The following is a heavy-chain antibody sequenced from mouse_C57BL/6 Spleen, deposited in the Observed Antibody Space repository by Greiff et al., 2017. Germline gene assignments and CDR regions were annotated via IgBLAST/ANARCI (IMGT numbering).Heavy chain of an antibody. CDR2: IDPSDSET. CDR3: ERGGFCCDSSYEAMDY. J-gene: IGHJ4*01. Sequence: QVQLQQPGAELVRPGSSVKLSCKASGYTFTSYWMHWVKQRPIQGLEWIGNIDPSDSETHYNQKFKDKATLTVDKSSSTAYMQLSSLTSEDSAVSYCERGGFCCDSSYEAMDYWGQGTSVTVSS. D-gene: IGHD1-1*01. V-gene: IGHV1-52*01. CDR1: GYTFTSYW.